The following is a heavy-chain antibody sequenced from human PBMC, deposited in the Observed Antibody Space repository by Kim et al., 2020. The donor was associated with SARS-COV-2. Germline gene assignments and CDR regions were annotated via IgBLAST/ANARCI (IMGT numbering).Heavy chain of an antibody. V-gene: IGHV1-2*02. Sequence: ASVKVSCKASGYTFTGYYMHWVRQAPGQGLEWMGWINPNSGGTNYAQKFQGRVTMTRDTSISTTYMEMSRLRSDDTAVYYCARGVTNGQEYYYYGMDVWGQGTTVTVSS. J-gene: IGHJ6*02. D-gene: IGHD2-8*01. CDR1: GYTFTGYY. CDR3: ARGVTNGQEYYYYGMDV. CDR2: INPNSGGT.